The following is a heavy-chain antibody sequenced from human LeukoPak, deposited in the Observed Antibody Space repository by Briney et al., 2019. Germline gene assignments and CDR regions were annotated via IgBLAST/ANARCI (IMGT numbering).Heavy chain of an antibody. J-gene: IGHJ6*03. CDR3: ARSPRNYYYYYMDV. V-gene: IGHV4-34*01. CDR2: INHSGST. Sequence: SETLSLTCAVYGGSFSGYYWSWIRQPPGKGLEWIGEINHSGSTNYNPSLKSRVTISVDTSKNQFSLKLSSVTAADTAVYYCARSPRNYYYYYMDVWGKGTTVTVSS. CDR1: GGSFSGYY.